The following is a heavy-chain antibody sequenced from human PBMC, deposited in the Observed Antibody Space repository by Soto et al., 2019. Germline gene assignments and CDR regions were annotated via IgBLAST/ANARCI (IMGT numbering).Heavy chain of an antibody. CDR3: ASALGYSGYAGMDV. J-gene: IGHJ6*02. V-gene: IGHV1-18*01. CDR2: ISPDNGNT. Sequence: QVQLVQSGGEVKKPGASVKVSCKASGYTFTIYGINWVRQAPGQGLEWMGWISPDNGNTNYAQKLQGRVTMTTDTSKRTDYMELRSLRSDDTAVYYCASALGYSGYAGMDVWGQGTTVTVSS. CDR1: GYTFTIYG. D-gene: IGHD5-12*01.